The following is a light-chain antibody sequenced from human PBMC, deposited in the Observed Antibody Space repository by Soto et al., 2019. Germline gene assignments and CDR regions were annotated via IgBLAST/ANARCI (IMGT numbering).Light chain of an antibody. CDR3: QQYGSSFLT. J-gene: IGKJ4*01. CDR1: QSVSSTY. CDR2: DAS. Sequence: IVLTQSPGTLSLSPGERATLSCRASQSVSSTYLAWYQQKPGQAPRLLIYDASSRATGIPDRFSGSGSGTDFTLTISRLEPEDFAVYYCQQYGSSFLTFGGGTKVEIK. V-gene: IGKV3-20*01.